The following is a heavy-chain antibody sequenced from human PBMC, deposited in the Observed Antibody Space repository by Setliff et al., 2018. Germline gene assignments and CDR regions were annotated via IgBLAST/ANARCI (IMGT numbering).Heavy chain of an antibody. V-gene: IGHV3-48*01. CDR2: ISGSSHII. CDR3: VKTHWDTWIRGAFDI. D-gene: IGHD3-10*01. J-gene: IGHJ3*02. CDR1: GFTVSSNY. Sequence: HPGGSLRLSCAASGFTVSSNYMSWVRQAPGKGLEWVSHISGSSHIISYADSVKGRFTISRDNAKNTLYLQMSSLRAEDTAVYYCVKTHWDTWIRGAFDIWGQGTMVTVSS.